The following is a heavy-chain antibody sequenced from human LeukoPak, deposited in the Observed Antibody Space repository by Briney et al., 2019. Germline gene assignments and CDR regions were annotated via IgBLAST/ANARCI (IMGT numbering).Heavy chain of an antibody. CDR2: IIPIFGTA. Sequence: GASVKVSCKASGGTFSSYAISWVRQAPGQGLEWMGGIIPIFGTANYAQKFQGRVTITADESTSTAYMELSSLRSEDTAVYYCAREWVLTYYYGSSGYYDYWGQGTLVTVSS. J-gene: IGHJ4*02. CDR3: AREWVLTYYYGSSGYYDY. D-gene: IGHD3-22*01. V-gene: IGHV1-69*13. CDR1: GGTFSSYA.